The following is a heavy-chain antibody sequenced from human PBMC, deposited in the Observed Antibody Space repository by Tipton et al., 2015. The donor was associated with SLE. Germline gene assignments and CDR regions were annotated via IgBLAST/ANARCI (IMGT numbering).Heavy chain of an antibody. J-gene: IGHJ4*02. D-gene: IGHD7-27*01. CDR1: GYSISSGYY. Sequence: TLSLTCTVSGYSISSGYYWGWIRQPPGKGLEWIGSIYHSGSTYYNPSLKSRVTISVDTSKNQFSLKLSSVTAADTAVYYCARLRIVGTGGNDYWGQGTLVTVSS. CDR3: ARLRIVGTGGNDY. CDR2: IYHSGST. V-gene: IGHV4-38-2*02.